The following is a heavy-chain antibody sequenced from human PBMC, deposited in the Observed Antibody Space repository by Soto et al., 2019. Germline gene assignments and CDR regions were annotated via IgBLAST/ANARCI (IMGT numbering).Heavy chain of an antibody. V-gene: IGHV3-33*01. J-gene: IGHJ6*02. CDR3: VRDGDWFFDV. CDR1: GFTFSSYG. Sequence: QEQLVESGGGVVQPGGSLRLSCAASGFTFSSYGMHWVRQAPGKGLEWVAVIWYDGSNKYYVDSVKGRFTISRDDSKNTQYLQMNSLRAEDTAVYYCVRDGDWFFDVWGQGTTVTVSS. D-gene: IGHD3-9*01. CDR2: IWYDGSNK.